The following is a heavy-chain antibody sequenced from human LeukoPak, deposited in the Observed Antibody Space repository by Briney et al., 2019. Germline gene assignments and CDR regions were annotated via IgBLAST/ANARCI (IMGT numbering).Heavy chain of an antibody. CDR3: AREHLFSGSEKYVLHNWFDP. D-gene: IGHD3-10*01. CDR2: INPDTGGT. V-gene: IGHV1-2*02. CDR1: GYTFTDYY. J-gene: IGHJ5*02. Sequence: ASVKVSCKASGYTFTDYYMHWVRQAPGQGLEWMGRINPDTGGTNSAQRFQGRVTMTRDTSIRTAYMELSSLRSDDTAVYYCAREHLFSGSEKYVLHNWFDPWGQGTLVTVSS.